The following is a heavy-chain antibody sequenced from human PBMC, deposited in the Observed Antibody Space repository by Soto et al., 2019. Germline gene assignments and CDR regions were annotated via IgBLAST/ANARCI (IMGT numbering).Heavy chain of an antibody. CDR1: GFTFSSYA. Sequence: GGSLRLSCAASGFTFSSYAMHWVRQAPGKGLEYVSAISSNGGSTYYANSVKGRFTISRDNSKNTLYLQMGSLRAEDMAVYYCARAASKYCSSTSCYRDYYYYMDVWGKGTTVTVSS. J-gene: IGHJ6*03. D-gene: IGHD2-2*01. CDR2: ISSNGGST. CDR3: ARAASKYCSSTSCYRDYYYYMDV. V-gene: IGHV3-64*01.